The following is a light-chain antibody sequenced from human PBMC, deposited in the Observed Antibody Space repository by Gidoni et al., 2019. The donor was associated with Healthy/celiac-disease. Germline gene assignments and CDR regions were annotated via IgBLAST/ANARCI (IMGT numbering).Light chain of an antibody. CDR1: QSVSSY. Sequence: EIVLPQSPAPLSLSPGERATLSCRASQSVSSYLAWYQQKPGQAPRLLIYDASNRATAIPARFSGSGSGTDFTLTISSLEPEDFAVYYCQQRSNWPPTFGGGTKVEIK. CDR2: DAS. V-gene: IGKV3-11*01. CDR3: QQRSNWPPT. J-gene: IGKJ4*01.